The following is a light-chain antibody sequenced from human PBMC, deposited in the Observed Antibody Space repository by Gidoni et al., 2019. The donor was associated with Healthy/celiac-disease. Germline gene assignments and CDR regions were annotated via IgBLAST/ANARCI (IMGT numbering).Light chain of an antibody. J-gene: IGLJ2*01. CDR2: SNS. CDR1: NSTIGSNP. CDR3: ATWVDRLNGLT. V-gene: IGLV1-44*01. Sequence: QSVLTQPPSASGTPGPTITIPCSESNSTIGSNPVNWYQHIPGASPKLLIYSNSQRPSGVPDRFSGSKSGTSASLAISDLQSEDEADYYCATWVDRLNGLTFGGGTKLTVL.